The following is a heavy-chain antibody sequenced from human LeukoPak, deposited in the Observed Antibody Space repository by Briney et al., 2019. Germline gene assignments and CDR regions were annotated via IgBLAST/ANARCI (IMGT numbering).Heavy chain of an antibody. D-gene: IGHD4-17*01. CDR3: ARGRDYGDYPYYFDY. CDR2: IYYSGST. CDR1: GGSISSGGYY. V-gene: IGHV4-31*03. J-gene: IGHJ4*02. Sequence: PSETLSLTCTVSGGSISSGGYYWSWIRQHPGKGLEWIGYIYYSGSTYYNPSLKSRVTISVDTSKNQFSLKLSSVTAADTAVYYCARGRDYGDYPYYFDYWGQGTLVTVSS.